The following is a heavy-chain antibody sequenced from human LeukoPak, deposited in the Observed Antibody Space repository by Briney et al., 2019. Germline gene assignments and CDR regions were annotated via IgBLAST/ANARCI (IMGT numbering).Heavy chain of an antibody. D-gene: IGHD4/OR15-4a*01. CDR1: RDSISGYS. CDR2: IYYSGDT. CDR3: VRGPYGASISKWFDP. Sequence: PSETLSLTCTVSRDSISGYSWSWIRQSPGGGLEWIGYIYYSGDTAYNPSLRSRVTMSVDTSKSQFSLQLRSMTTADTAVYYCVRGPYGASISKWFDPWGQGTQVIVSS. V-gene: IGHV4-59*01. J-gene: IGHJ5*02.